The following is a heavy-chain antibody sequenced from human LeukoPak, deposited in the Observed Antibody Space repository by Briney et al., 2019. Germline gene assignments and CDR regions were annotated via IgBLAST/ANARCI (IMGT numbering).Heavy chain of an antibody. V-gene: IGHV3-11*04. CDR3: ARSPPHYYDSSGYYGD. Sequence: KSGGSLRLSCAASGFSFSDYYMSWIRQAPGKGLEWISYISSSGSNICADSVKGRFTISRDNAKNSLYLQMNSLRAEDTAVYYCARSPPHYYDSSGYYGDWGQGTLVTVSS. D-gene: IGHD3-22*01. CDR1: GFSFSDYY. J-gene: IGHJ4*02. CDR2: ISSSGSNI.